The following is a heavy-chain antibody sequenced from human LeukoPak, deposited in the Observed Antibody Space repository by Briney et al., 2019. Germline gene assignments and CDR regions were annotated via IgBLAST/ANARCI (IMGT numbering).Heavy chain of an antibody. CDR1: GFTSSTYW. CDR2: INQDGGQK. J-gene: IGHJ4*02. CDR3: ARLSITTSLRLYYFDY. V-gene: IGHV3-7*05. D-gene: IGHD2/OR15-2a*01. Sequence: PGGSLRLSCAASGFTSSTYWMSWVRQAPGQGLEWVANINQDGGQKYYVDSVKGRFTISRDHAKNSLYLQMNSLRASDTAIYYCARLSITTSLRLYYFDYWGQGTLVTVPS.